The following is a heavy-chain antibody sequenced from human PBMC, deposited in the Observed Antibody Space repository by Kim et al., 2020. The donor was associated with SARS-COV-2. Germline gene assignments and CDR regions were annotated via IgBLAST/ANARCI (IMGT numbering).Heavy chain of an antibody. V-gene: IGHV1-69*13. CDR1: GGTFSSYA. CDR3: AYGSGIPRRFDP. Sequence: SVKVSCKASGGTFSSYAISWVRQAPGQGLEWMGGIIPIFGTANYAQKFPGRVTVTADDSTSTAYMELSSLRSEDTAVYYCAYGSGIPRRFDPWGQGTLVTGSS. CDR2: IIPIFGTA. J-gene: IGHJ5*02. D-gene: IGHD3-10*01.